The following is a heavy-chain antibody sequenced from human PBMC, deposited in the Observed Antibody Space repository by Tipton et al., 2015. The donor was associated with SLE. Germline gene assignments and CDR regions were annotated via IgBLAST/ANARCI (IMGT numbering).Heavy chain of an antibody. V-gene: IGHV4-39*07. D-gene: IGHD6-19*01. Sequence: TLSLTCAVYGGSFSSSSYYWGWIRQPPGKGLEWIGSIYYSGSTYYNPSLKSRVTISVDTSKNQFSLKLSSVTAADTAVYYCARDVAVAGTPFDYWGQGTLVTVSS. CDR1: GGSFSSSSYY. CDR3: ARDVAVAGTPFDY. J-gene: IGHJ4*02. CDR2: IYYSGST.